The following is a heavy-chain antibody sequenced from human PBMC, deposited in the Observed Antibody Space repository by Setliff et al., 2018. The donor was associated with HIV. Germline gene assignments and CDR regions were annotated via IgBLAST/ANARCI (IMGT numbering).Heavy chain of an antibody. CDR2: INPISGAT. J-gene: IGHJ4*02. V-gene: IGHV1-69*06. CDR3: AQASGYGAYDNDPGFEY. D-gene: IGHD5-12*01. CDR1: RGTFNSYI. Sequence: AASVKVSCKTSRGTFNSYIVTWVRQAPGQGLEWMGGINPISGATNYAQFFRGRVTMTADKLTNSIYMEMSSLTSEDTALYYCAQASGYGAYDNDPGFEYWGQGAQVTVSS.